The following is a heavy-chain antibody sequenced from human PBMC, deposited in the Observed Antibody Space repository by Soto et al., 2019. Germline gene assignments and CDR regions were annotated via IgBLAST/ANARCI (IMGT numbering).Heavy chain of an antibody. CDR1: GYTFTGYG. V-gene: IGHV1-18*04. CDR2: INTGNGDT. CDR3: ARILRGLTMFGVAPPVYY. Sequence: ASVKGSCKASGYTFTGYGISWGLQALGRGLEWMGWINTGNGDTRYSQKGQGRCSITSDQSANTAYMELSSLESADTAVYYRARILRGLTMFGVAPPVYYWGQGT. J-gene: IGHJ4*02. D-gene: IGHD3-3*01.